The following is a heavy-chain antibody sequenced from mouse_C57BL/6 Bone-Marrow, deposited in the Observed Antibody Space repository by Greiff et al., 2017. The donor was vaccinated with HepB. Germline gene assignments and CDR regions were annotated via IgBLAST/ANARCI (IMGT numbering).Heavy chain of an antibody. CDR1: GFNIKDDY. CDR3: TTIVGVFFDY. CDR2: IDPENGDT. V-gene: IGHV14-4*01. Sequence: VQLQQSGAELVRPGASVKLSCTASGFNIKDDYMHWVKQRPEQGLEWIGWIDPENGDTEYASKFQGKATITADTSSNTAYLQLSSLTSEDTAVYDCTTIVGVFFDYWGQGTTLTVSS. J-gene: IGHJ2*01.